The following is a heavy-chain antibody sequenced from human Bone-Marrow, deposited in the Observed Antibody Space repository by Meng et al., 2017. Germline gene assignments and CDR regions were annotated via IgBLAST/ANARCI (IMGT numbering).Heavy chain of an antibody. V-gene: IGHV4-59*01. D-gene: IGHD2-15*01. J-gene: IGHJ4*02. CDR2: IYYSGST. CDR3: ARGYCSGGSCCDY. Sequence: SETLSLTCTVSGGSISSYYWSWIRQPPGKGLGWIGYIYYSGSTNYNPPLKTRVTIPVDTSKDQFSLKLTSVTAADTAVYYCARGYCSGGSCCDYWGQGTLVTVSS. CDR1: GGSISSYY.